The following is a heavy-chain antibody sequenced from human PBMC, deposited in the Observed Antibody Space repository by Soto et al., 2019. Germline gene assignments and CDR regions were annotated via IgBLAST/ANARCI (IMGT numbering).Heavy chain of an antibody. CDR2: ISGSGGST. CDR3: ARGTVFGVVNFDY. V-gene: IGHV3-23*01. CDR1: GFTFSSYA. Sequence: EVQLLESGGGLVQPGGSLRLSCAASGFTFSSYAMSWVRQAPGKGLEWVAGISGSGGSTYYEDSVKGRFTISRDNSKNTLYLEMNSLRAEDTAVYYCARGTVFGVVNFDYWGQGTLVTVSS. J-gene: IGHJ4*02. D-gene: IGHD3-3*01.